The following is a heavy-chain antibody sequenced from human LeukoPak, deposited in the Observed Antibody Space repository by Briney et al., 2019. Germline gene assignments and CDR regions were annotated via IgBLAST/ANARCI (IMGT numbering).Heavy chain of an antibody. CDR3: AKDTTYDILTGYFDY. CDR2: ISWNSGSI. Sequence: GGSLRLSCAASGFTFDDYAMHWVRQAPGKGLEWVSGISWNSGSIGYADSVKGRFTISRDNAKNSLYLHMNSLRAEDTALYYCAKDTTYDILTGYFDYWGQGTLVTVSS. D-gene: IGHD3-9*01. V-gene: IGHV3-9*01. J-gene: IGHJ4*02. CDR1: GFTFDDYA.